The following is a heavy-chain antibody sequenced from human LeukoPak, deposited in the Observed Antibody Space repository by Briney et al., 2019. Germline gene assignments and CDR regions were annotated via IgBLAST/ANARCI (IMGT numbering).Heavy chain of an antibody. Sequence: GGSLRLSCAASGFTFSNYVMSWVRQAPGKGLEWVSYINHNGEMIFYPDFVKGRFTISRDNAKNSLYLQMNSLRDEDTAVYYCAKDNDWAFHYWGQGTLVTVSS. J-gene: IGHJ4*02. V-gene: IGHV3-48*02. CDR1: GFTFSNYV. CDR2: INHNGEMI. D-gene: IGHD3-9*01. CDR3: AKDNDWAFHY.